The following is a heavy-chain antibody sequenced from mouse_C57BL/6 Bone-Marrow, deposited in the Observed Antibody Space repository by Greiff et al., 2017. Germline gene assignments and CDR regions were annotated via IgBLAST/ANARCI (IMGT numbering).Heavy chain of an antibody. V-gene: IGHV7-3*01. Sequence: EVQRVESGGGLVQPGGSLSLSCAASGFTFTDYYMSWVRQPPGKALEWLGFIRNKANGYTTEYSASVKGRFTISRDNAKNTLFLQMTSLRSEDTAMYYCEVGYAMDYWGQGTSVTVSS. J-gene: IGHJ4*01. CDR1: GFTFTDYY. CDR2: IRNKANGYTT. CDR3: EVGYAMDY.